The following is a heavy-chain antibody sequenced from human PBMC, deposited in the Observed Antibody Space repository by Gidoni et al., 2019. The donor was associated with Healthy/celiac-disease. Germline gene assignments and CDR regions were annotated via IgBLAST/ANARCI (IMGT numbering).Heavy chain of an antibody. D-gene: IGHD6-19*01. V-gene: IGHV3-30*18. Sequence: QVQLVESGGGVVQPGRSLRLPCAASGFTFSSYGMPWVRQAPGKGLEWVAVISYDGSNKYYADSVKGRFTISRDNSKNTLYLQMNSLRAEDTAVYYCAKAYSGWLDYWGQGTLVTVSS. CDR3: AKAYSGWLDY. CDR1: GFTFSSYG. J-gene: IGHJ4*02. CDR2: ISYDGSNK.